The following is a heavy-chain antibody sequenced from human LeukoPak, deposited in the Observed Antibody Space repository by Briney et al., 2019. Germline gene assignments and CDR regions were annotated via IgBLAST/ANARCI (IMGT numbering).Heavy chain of an antibody. V-gene: IGHV5-51*01. CDR3: ARQGGNYGDYSFDY. J-gene: IGHJ4*02. CDR2: IYPGDSDT. Sequence: GESLKISCKGSGYSFTTYWIAWVRQMPGKGLEWMGIIYPGDSDTSYSPSFQGQVTISADKSISAAYLQWTSLEASDTAMYYCARQGGNYGDYSFDYWGQGTLVTVSS. CDR1: GYSFTTYW. D-gene: IGHD3-16*01.